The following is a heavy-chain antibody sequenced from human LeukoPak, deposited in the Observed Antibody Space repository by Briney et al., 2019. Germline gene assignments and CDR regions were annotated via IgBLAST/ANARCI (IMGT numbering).Heavy chain of an antibody. Sequence: TGGSLRLSCAASGFTFSDYYMSWIRQAPGKGLEWISYISGSDNTIYYADSVKGRFTISRDNAKNSLYLQMNSLRAEDTAVYYCVRDRAYYYGSGTYWGQGTLVTVSS. CDR2: ISGSDNTI. V-gene: IGHV3-11*04. J-gene: IGHJ4*02. CDR3: VRDRAYYYGSGTY. CDR1: GFTFSDYY. D-gene: IGHD3-10*01.